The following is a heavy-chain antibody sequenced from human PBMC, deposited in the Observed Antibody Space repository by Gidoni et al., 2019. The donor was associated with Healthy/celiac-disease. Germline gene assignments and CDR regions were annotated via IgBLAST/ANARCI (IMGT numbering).Heavy chain of an antibody. CDR1: GFTFSSYG. D-gene: IGHD2-15*01. CDR2: ISYDGSNK. V-gene: IGHV3-30*03. CDR3: ATGGNGYFDY. J-gene: IGHJ4*02. Sequence: QVQLVESGGGVVQPGRSLRLSWAASGFTFSSYGMHWVRQAPGKGLEWVAVISYDGSNKYYADSVKGRFTISRDNSKNTLYLQMTSLRAEDTAVYYCATGGNGYFDYWGQGTLVTVSS.